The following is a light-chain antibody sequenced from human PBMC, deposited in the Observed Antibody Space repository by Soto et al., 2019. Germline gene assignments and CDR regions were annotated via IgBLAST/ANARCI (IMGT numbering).Light chain of an antibody. CDR3: LQDYTYPWT. CDR1: QGIRSD. Sequence: AIQMTQSPSSLSESVGDRVTITCRASQGIRSDLGWYQHKPGKAPKLLIYGASSLQSGVPSRFSGSGSGSDFTLTISSLQPEDFATYYCLQDYTYPWTFGQGTKVESK. J-gene: IGKJ1*01. V-gene: IGKV1-6*01. CDR2: GAS.